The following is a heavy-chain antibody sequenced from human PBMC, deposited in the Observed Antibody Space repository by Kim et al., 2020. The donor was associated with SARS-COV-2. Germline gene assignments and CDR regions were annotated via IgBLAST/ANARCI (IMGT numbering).Heavy chain of an antibody. V-gene: IGHV4-34*01. Sequence: SETLSLTCAVYGGSFSGYYWSWIRQPPGKGLEWIGEINHSGSTNYNPSLKSRVTISVDTSKNQFSLKLSSVTAADTAVYYCARAWDYWGQGTLVTVSS. CDR3: ARAWDY. CDR2: INHSGST. J-gene: IGHJ4*02. CDR1: GGSFSGYY.